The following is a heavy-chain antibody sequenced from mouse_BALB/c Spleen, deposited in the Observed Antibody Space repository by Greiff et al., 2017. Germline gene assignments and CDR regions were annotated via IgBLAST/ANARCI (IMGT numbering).Heavy chain of an antibody. CDR2: INPYNDGT. J-gene: IGHJ4*01. CDR3: ARGGKTLAYYAMDY. V-gene: IGHV1-14*01. Sequence: EVQLQQSGPELVKPGDSVKMSCKASGYTFTSYVMHWVKQKPGQGLEWIGYINPYNDGTKYNEKFKGKATLTSDKSSSTAYMELSSLTSEDSAVYYCARGGKTLAYYAMDYWGQGTSVTVSS. CDR1: GYTFTSYV.